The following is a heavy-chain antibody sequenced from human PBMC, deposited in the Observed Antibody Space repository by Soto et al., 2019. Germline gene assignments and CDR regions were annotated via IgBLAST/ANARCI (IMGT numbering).Heavy chain of an antibody. CDR3: ARVKLSVTHNWFDP. Sequence: SETLSLTCAVSGGSIGSGGYSWSWIRQPPGKGLEWIGYIYHSGSTYYNPSLRSRVTISADTAKNQVSLKMSSVTAADTAVYYCARVKLSVTHNWFDPWGQGTLVPVSS. J-gene: IGHJ5*02. D-gene: IGHD4-17*01. CDR2: IYHSGST. CDR1: GGSIGSGGYS. V-gene: IGHV4-30-2*01.